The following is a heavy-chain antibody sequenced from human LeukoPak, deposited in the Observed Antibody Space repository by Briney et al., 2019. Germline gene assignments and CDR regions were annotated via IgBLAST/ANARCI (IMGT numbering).Heavy chain of an antibody. CDR1: GYTFTSYY. Sequence: ASVKVSCKASGYTFTSYYMHWVRQAPGQGLEWMGIINPSGGSTGYAQKFQGRVTMTRDTSTSTVYMELSSLRSEDTAVYYCARDADSSWSVADFDYWGQGTLVTVSS. CDR3: ARDADSSWSVADFDY. J-gene: IGHJ4*02. D-gene: IGHD6-13*01. CDR2: INPSGGST. V-gene: IGHV1-46*01.